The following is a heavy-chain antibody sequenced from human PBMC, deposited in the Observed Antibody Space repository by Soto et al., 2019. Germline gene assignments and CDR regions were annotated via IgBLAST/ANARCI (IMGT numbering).Heavy chain of an antibody. CDR2: ITPIFGTA. Sequence: SVKVSCKASGGTFSSYAISWVRQAPGQGLEWMGGITPIFGTANYAQKFQGRVTITADKSTSTAYMELSSLRSEDTAVYYCARVTMVRGVIINYGMDVWGQGTTVTVSS. CDR1: GGTFSSYA. J-gene: IGHJ6*02. V-gene: IGHV1-69*06. D-gene: IGHD3-10*01. CDR3: ARVTMVRGVIINYGMDV.